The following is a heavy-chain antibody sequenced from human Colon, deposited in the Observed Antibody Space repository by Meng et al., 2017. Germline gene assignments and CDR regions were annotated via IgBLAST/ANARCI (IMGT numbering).Heavy chain of an antibody. V-gene: IGHV4-4*02. D-gene: IGHD3-10*01. Sequence: QVRRQAPGPGRGEPSATLSLTSAVSGTSIRRGNWWTWVRQAPGKGLEWIGEIYHIGSTNYNPSLKSRVTILVDESKNEFSLKLTSVTAADTAVYYCARENDSGNSYDHWGRGTLVTVSS. J-gene: IGHJ4*02. CDR3: ARENDSGNSYDH. CDR2: IYHIGST. CDR1: GTSIRRGNW.